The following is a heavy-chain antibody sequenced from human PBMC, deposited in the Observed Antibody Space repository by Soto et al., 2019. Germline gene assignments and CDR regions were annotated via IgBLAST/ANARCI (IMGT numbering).Heavy chain of an antibody. J-gene: IGHJ4*02. CDR1: GFTFSVYA. CDR2: ISGNGGST. V-gene: IGHV3-23*01. CDR3: AKDRTFGPPLVRFDY. Sequence: EVQLLESGGGLVQPGGSLRLSCGASGFTFSVYAMTWVRQAPGKGLEWVSAISGNGGSTYYADSVKGRFTISRDNSKSTLHLQMNSLRVEDTAVYYCAKDRTFGPPLVRFDYWGQGTLVTVSS. D-gene: IGHD6-6*01.